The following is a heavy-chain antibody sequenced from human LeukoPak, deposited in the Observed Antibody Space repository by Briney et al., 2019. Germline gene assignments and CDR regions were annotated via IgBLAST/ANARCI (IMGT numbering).Heavy chain of an antibody. D-gene: IGHD4-17*01. Sequence: SETLSLTCTVSGGSISSYYWSWIRQSPGKGLEWIGYIYYSGSTNYNPSLKSRVTISVDTSKNQFSLKLSSVTAADTAVYYCARTPNYGDYVWFYDYWGQGTLVTVSS. CDR3: ARTPNYGDYVWFYDY. CDR1: GGSISSYY. J-gene: IGHJ4*02. V-gene: IGHV4-59*01. CDR2: IYYSGST.